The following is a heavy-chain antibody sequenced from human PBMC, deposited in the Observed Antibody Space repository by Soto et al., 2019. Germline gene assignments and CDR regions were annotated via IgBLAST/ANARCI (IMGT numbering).Heavy chain of an antibody. CDR1: GYSFTSYW. CDR3: ARRTDSSGWYEFAAFDI. Sequence: GESLKISCKGSGYSFTSYWIGWVRQMPGKGLEWMGIIYPGDSDTRYSPSFQGQVTISADKSISTAYLQWSSLKASDTAMYYCARRTDSSGWYEFAAFDIWGQGTMVTVSS. D-gene: IGHD6-19*01. J-gene: IGHJ3*02. V-gene: IGHV5-51*01. CDR2: IYPGDSDT.